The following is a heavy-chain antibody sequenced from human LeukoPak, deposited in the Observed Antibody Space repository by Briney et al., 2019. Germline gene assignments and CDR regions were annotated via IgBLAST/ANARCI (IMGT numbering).Heavy chain of an antibody. CDR3: ARGHFGVVLDY. Sequence: GGSLRLSCEGSGFTFSSYSMIWVRQAPGEGLEWVSSIRGDSTETRHADSLMGRFTISRDNAKKSLYLQMNSLRAEDTAVYYCARGHFGVVLDYWGQGTLVTVSS. CDR1: GFTFSSYS. J-gene: IGHJ4*02. D-gene: IGHD3-3*01. V-gene: IGHV3-21*01. CDR2: IRGDSTET.